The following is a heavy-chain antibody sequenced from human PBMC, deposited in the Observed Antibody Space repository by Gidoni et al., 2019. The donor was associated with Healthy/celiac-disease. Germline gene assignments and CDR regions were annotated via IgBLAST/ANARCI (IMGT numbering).Heavy chain of an antibody. J-gene: IGHJ4*02. CDR3: TRLATYYDSSGPRDY. Sequence: EVQLVESGGGLVQPGGSLKLSCAASGFTFSGSAMHWVRQASGKGLEWVGRIRSKANSYATAYAASVKGRFTISRDDSKNTAYLQMNSLKTEDTAVYYCTRLATYYDSSGPRDYWGQGTLVTVSS. CDR2: IRSKANSYAT. CDR1: GFTFSGSA. V-gene: IGHV3-73*02. D-gene: IGHD3-22*01.